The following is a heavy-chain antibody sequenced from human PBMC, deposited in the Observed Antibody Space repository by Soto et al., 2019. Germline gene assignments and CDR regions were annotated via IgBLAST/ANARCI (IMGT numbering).Heavy chain of an antibody. CDR1: VYAYTIHD. CDR2: MNPNTGNP. CDR3: ASGRYILAGYFIFDP. J-gene: IGHJ5*02. Sequence: LVKVSCKSVVYAYTIHDSSRRIQTNKQGLEWMGWMNPNTGNPGYAQKFKGRVTMTRNTSISTAYMELGSLRSEDTAVYYCASGRYILAGYFIFDPRGQGTLVTVSS. V-gene: IGHV1-8*01. D-gene: IGHD3-9*01.